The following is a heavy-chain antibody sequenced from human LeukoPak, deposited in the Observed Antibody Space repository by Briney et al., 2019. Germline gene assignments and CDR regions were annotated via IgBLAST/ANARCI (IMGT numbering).Heavy chain of an antibody. CDR2: MNPNSGNT. J-gene: IGHJ4*02. Sequence: ASVKVSCKASGYTFTSYDINWVRQATGQGLEWMGWMNPNSGNTGYAQKFQGRVTMTRNTSISTAYMELSSLRSEDTAVYYCAKDPVGDYYYFDYWGQGTLVTVSS. V-gene: IGHV1-8*01. D-gene: IGHD4-17*01. CDR1: GYTFTSYD. CDR3: AKDPVGDYYYFDY.